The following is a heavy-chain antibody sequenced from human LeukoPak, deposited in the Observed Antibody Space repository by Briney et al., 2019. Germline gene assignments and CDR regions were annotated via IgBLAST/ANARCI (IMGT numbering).Heavy chain of an antibody. CDR3: VKVDCNGGSCYFKY. CDR2: ITNNGGST. J-gene: IGHJ4*02. D-gene: IGHD2-15*01. Sequence: GGSLRLSCSASGFTFSNYAMYWVRQAPGKGLEYVSAITNNGGSTYYADSVKGRFTISRDNSKNTVYLQMGSLRAEDTAVYYCVKVDCNGGSCYFKYWGQGTLVSVSS. CDR1: GFTFSNYA. V-gene: IGHV3-64D*09.